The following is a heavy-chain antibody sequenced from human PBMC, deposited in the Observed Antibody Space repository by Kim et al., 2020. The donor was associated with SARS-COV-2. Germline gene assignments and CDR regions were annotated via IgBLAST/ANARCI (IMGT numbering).Heavy chain of an antibody. CDR1: GGSISSGGYY. J-gene: IGHJ4*02. V-gene: IGHV4-31*03. D-gene: IGHD4-4*01. CDR2: IYYSGST. Sequence: SETLSLTCTVSGGSISSGGYYWSWIRQHPGKGLEWIGYIYYSGSTYYNPSLKSRVTISVDTSKNQFSLKLSSVTAADTAVYYCARDRMTTNVFDYWGQGTLVTVSS. CDR3: ARDRMTTNVFDY.